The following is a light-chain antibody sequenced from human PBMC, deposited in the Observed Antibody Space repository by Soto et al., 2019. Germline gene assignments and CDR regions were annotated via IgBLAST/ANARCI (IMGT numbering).Light chain of an antibody. Sequence: DVRMTQSPSSLSASVGDTITITCRASRTINTYLNWFQQKPGEPPRLLIYGASTLHDGVPSRFSGSGSGTEFTLTISSLQPDDFATYYCQQYNSYSPAFGQGTKVDIK. J-gene: IGKJ1*01. CDR3: QQYNSYSPA. CDR1: RTINTY. V-gene: IGKV1-39*01. CDR2: GAS.